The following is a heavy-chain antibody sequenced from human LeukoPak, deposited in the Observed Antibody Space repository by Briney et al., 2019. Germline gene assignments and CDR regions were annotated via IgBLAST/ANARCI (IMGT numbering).Heavy chain of an antibody. CDR2: INTNTGNP. CDR1: GYTFTSYA. V-gene: IGHV7-4-1*02. D-gene: IGHD6-13*01. Sequence: ASVKVSCKASGYTFTSYAMNWVRQGPGQGLEWMGWINTNTGNPTYAQGFTGRFVFSLDTSVSTAYLQISSLKAEDTAVYYCARDPSSWYVYYYYYYMDVWGKGTTVTISS. J-gene: IGHJ6*03. CDR3: ARDPSSWYVYYYYYYMDV.